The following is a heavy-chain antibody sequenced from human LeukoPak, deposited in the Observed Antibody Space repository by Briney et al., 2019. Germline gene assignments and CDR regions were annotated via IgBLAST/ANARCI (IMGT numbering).Heavy chain of an antibody. CDR1: GGSSSGYY. D-gene: IGHD6-13*01. J-gene: IGHJ4*02. V-gene: IGHV4-34*01. Sequence: SETLSLTCAVYGGSSSGYYWSWIRQPPGKGLEWIGEINHSGSTNYNPSLKSRVTISVDTSKNQFSLKLSSVTAADTAVYYCARGWYSSSWFDYWGQGTLVTVSS. CDR3: ARGWYSSSWFDY. CDR2: INHSGST.